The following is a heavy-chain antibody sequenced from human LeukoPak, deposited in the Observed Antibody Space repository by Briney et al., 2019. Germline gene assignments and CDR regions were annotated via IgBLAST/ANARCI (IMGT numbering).Heavy chain of an antibody. V-gene: IGHV1-18*01. CDR3: ARYGVIAARLSAAEYFQH. CDR2: ISAYNGNT. Sequence: ASVKVSCKASGYTFTSYGISWVRQAPGQGLEWMGWISAYNGNTNYAQKFQGRVTITADESTSTAYMELSSLRSEDTAVYYCARYGVIAARLSAAEYFQHWGQGTLVTVSS. J-gene: IGHJ1*01. D-gene: IGHD6-6*01. CDR1: GYTFTSYG.